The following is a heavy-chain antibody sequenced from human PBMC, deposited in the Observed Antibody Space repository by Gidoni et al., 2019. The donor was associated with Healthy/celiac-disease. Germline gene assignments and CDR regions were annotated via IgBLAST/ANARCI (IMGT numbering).Heavy chain of an antibody. D-gene: IGHD3-3*01. Sequence: QVQLVQSGAEVKKPGSSVKVSCQASGGTFSSYAISWVRQAPGQGLEWMGGIIPIFGTANYAQKFQGRVTITADESTSTAYMELSSLRSEDTAVYYCASRKLDFWSGYYTVSVYGMDVWGQGTTVTVSS. CDR1: GGTFSSYA. CDR3: ASRKLDFWSGYYTVSVYGMDV. CDR2: IIPIFGTA. V-gene: IGHV1-69*01. J-gene: IGHJ6*02.